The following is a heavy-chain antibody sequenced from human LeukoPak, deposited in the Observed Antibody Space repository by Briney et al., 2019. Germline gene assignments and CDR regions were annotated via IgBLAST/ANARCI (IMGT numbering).Heavy chain of an antibody. V-gene: IGHV3-30*03. Sequence: GGSLRLSCAASGCTFSSYGMHWVRQAPGKGLEWVAVISYDGSNKYYADSVKGRFTISRDNSKNTLYLQMNSLRAEDTAVYYCARCGVVRGVKAYYYYMDVWGKGTTVTVSS. J-gene: IGHJ6*03. CDR1: GCTFSSYG. CDR3: ARCGVVRGVKAYYYYMDV. D-gene: IGHD3-10*01. CDR2: ISYDGSNK.